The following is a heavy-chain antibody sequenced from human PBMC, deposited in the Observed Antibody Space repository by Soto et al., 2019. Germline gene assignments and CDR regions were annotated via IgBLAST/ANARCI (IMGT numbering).Heavy chain of an antibody. J-gene: IGHJ5*02. Sequence: SETLSLTCTVSGGSIINNNHYWGWVRQPPGKGLEWIGSIYYSGSTYDNSSLKSRVTISVDTSKNQFSLKLTSVTAADTAMYYCARHPSDFWFDPWGQGTLVTVSS. CDR3: ARHPSDFWFDP. CDR2: IYYSGST. V-gene: IGHV4-39*01. D-gene: IGHD2-21*02. CDR1: GGSIINNNHY.